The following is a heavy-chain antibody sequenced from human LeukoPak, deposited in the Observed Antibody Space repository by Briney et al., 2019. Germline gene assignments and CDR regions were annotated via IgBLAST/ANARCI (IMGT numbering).Heavy chain of an antibody. CDR3: ARDRGSSTRDYYYYYGMDV. CDR2: IYHSGST. D-gene: IGHD2-2*01. CDR1: GGSISSSNW. Sequence: PSGTLSLTCAVSGGSISSSNWWSWVRQPPGKGLEWIGEIYHSGSTNYNPSLKSRVTISVDKSKNQFSLKLSSVTAADTAVYYCARDRGSSTRDYYYYYGMDVWGQGTTVTVSS. V-gene: IGHV4-4*02. J-gene: IGHJ6*02.